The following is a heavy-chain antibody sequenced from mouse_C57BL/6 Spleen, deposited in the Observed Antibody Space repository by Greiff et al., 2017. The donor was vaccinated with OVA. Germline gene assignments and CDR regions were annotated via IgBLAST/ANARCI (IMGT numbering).Heavy chain of an antibody. V-gene: IGHV5-12*01. CDR3: ARKGVYGNYAMDY. Sequence: EVHLVESGGGLVQPGGSLKLSCAASGFTFSDYYMYWVRQTPEKRLEWVAYISNGGGSTYYPDTVKGRFTISRDNAKNTLYLQMSRLKSEDTAMYYCARKGVYGNYAMDYWGQGTSVTVSS. CDR1: GFTFSDYY. J-gene: IGHJ4*01. D-gene: IGHD2-10*02. CDR2: ISNGGGST.